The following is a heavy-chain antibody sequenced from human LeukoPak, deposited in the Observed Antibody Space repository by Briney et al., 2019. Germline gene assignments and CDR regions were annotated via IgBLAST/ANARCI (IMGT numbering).Heavy chain of an antibody. CDR1: GFTFDDYA. Sequence: GRSLRLSCAASGFTFDDYAMHWVRQAPGKGLEWVSGISWNSGSIGYADSVKGRFTISRDNAKNSLYLQMNSLRAEDTALYYCAKDRAFDDILTGYYDYWGQGTLVTVSS. CDR2: ISWNSGSI. J-gene: IGHJ4*02. V-gene: IGHV3-9*01. CDR3: AKDRAFDDILTGYYDY. D-gene: IGHD3-9*01.